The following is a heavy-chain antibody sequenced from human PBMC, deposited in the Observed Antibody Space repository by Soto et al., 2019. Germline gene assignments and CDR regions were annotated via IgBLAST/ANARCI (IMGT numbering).Heavy chain of an antibody. CDR2: ICHGGST. CDR3: ARVGPWVPYYYDSSPYTFENWFDP. Sequence: SETLSLTCAVSGYAISSGYYWGGLRQPPGKGLEWIGSICHGGSTYYNPSLNSRVTLSIDMTNNHVSLILNSVTAADTAVYYCARVGPWVPYYYDSSPYTFENWFDPWGQGTLVTVSS. J-gene: IGHJ5*02. V-gene: IGHV4-38-2*01. CDR1: GYAISSGYY. D-gene: IGHD3-22*01.